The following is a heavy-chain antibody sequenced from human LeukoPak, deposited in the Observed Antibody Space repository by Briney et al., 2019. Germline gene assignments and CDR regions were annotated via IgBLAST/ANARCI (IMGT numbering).Heavy chain of an antibody. CDR2: ISYDGSNK. CDR3: AREIADFWSGLDAFDI. D-gene: IGHD3-3*01. V-gene: IGHV3-30-3*01. J-gene: IGHJ3*02. Sequence: PGGSLRLSCAASGFTFSSYAIHWVRQAPGKGLAWVAVISYDGSNKYYADSVKGRFTISRDNSKNTLYLQMNSLRAEDTAVYYCAREIADFWSGLDAFDIWGQGTVVTVSS. CDR1: GFTFSSYA.